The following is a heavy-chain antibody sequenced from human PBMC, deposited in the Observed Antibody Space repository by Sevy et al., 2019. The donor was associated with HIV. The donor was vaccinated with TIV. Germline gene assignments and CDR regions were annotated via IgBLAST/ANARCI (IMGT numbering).Heavy chain of an antibody. CDR3: ARASGGDRLDYYGMDV. CDR2: SYHGGST. V-gene: IGHV4-38-2*01. Sequence: SETLSLTCAVSGFSISSGYYWGWIRQSPEKGLEWIGNSYHGGSTYYNPSLKSRVTISVDTSKNQFSLRLTSVTAADTAVYYCARASGGDRLDYYGMDVWCQGTTVTVSS. J-gene: IGHJ6*02. CDR1: GFSISSGYY. D-gene: IGHD2-21*02.